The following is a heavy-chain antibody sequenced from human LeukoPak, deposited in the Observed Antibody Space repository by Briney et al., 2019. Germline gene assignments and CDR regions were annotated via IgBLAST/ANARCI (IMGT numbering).Heavy chain of an antibody. CDR1: GFTFSRYG. V-gene: IGHV3-30*04. Sequence: QPGGSLRLSCAASGFTFSRYGMHWVRPAPGKGLEWVTAISYDGSNKYYADSVKGRFTISRDNSKNTVYVQMHSLRSEDTAVYYCARELGYCSGGSCYSGDYYYYYMDVWGKGTTVTVYS. D-gene: IGHD2-15*01. CDR2: ISYDGSNK. J-gene: IGHJ6*03. CDR3: ARELGYCSGGSCYSGDYYYYYMDV.